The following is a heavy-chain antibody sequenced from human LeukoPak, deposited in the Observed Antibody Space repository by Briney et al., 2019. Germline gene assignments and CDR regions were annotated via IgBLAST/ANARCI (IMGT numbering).Heavy chain of an antibody. Sequence: ASVKVSCKASGYTLTGYYMHWVRQAPGQGLEWMGWINPNSGGTNYAQQFQGRVTMTRDTSISTAYMELNRLRSDDTAVYYCARSPVEEFDSWGQGTLVTVSS. CDR2: INPNSGGT. CDR1: GYTLTGYY. CDR3: ARSPVEEFDS. J-gene: IGHJ4*02. D-gene: IGHD2-21*01. V-gene: IGHV1-2*02.